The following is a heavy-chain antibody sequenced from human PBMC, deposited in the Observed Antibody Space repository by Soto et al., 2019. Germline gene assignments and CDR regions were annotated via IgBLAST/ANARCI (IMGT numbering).Heavy chain of an antibody. CDR2: ISSDRST. CDR1: GFKHSSYV. V-gene: IGHV3-64D*06. J-gene: IGHJ4*02. D-gene: IGHD3-22*01. CDR3: VKPPGDYNDSTTYYSV. Sequence: CVSLRLPCSASGFKHSSYVIHWERQSPGKRLEYVSSISSDRSTYYAVSVKGRFTIYRDNSRSTRYLRMSSLNAEDTAVYYCVKPPGDYNDSTTYYSVWGKESLVTVSS.